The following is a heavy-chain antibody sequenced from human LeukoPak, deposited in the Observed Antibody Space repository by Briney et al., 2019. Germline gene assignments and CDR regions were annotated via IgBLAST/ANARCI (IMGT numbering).Heavy chain of an antibody. CDR2: IYWNDDK. J-gene: IGHJ4*02. CDR3: AQERVSRDSSTLDY. CDR1: GFSLSTPGVG. Sequence: SGPTLVNPTQTLTLTCSFSGFSLSTPGVGVGWIRQPPGKALEWLALIYWNDDKRYSPSLKSRLTITKDTSKNQVVLTMTNMDPVDTATYYCAQERVSRDSSTLDYWGQGTLVTVSS. V-gene: IGHV2-5*01. D-gene: IGHD2-2*01.